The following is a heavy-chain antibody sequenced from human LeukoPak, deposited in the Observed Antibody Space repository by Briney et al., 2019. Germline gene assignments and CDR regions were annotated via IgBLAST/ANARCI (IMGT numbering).Heavy chain of an antibody. Sequence: ASVKVSCKASGYTFTSYGISWVRQAPGQGLEWMGWISAYNGNTNHAQKLQGRVTMTTDTSTSTAYMELRSLRSDDTAVYYCARDPGLGYCSGGSCYWYDYWGQGTLVTVSS. V-gene: IGHV1-18*01. J-gene: IGHJ4*02. D-gene: IGHD2-15*01. CDR3: ARDPGLGYCSGGSCYWYDY. CDR1: GYTFTSYG. CDR2: ISAYNGNT.